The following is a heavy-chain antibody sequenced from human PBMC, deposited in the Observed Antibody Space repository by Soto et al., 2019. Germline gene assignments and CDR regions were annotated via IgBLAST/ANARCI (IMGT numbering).Heavy chain of an antibody. CDR3: ARGGRQLVRRSYWFDP. J-gene: IGHJ5*02. CDR2: INHSGST. CDR1: GGSFSGYY. Sequence: SETLSLTWAVYGGSFSGYYWSWIRQPPGKGLEWIGEINHSGSTNYNPSLKSRVTISVDTSKNQFSLKLSSVTAADTAVYYCARGGRQLVRRSYWFDPWGQGTLVTVSS. D-gene: IGHD6-6*01. V-gene: IGHV4-34*01.